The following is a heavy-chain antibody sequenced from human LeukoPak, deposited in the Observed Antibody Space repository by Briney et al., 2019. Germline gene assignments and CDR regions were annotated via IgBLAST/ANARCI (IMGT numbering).Heavy chain of an antibody. CDR2: INSSSRYI. CDR3: VKDVHYLGSYRESLDP. J-gene: IGHJ5*02. Sequence: GGSLRLSCAASGFTFSSYSMNWVRQAPGKGLEWVSAINSSSRYIYSTDSLNGGFTTSRDNSKNTVFLQMNKLRLEDTAIYYCVKDVHYLGSYRESLDPWGQGTLVTVSS. CDR1: GFTFSSYS. D-gene: IGHD3-10*01. V-gene: IGHV3-21*01.